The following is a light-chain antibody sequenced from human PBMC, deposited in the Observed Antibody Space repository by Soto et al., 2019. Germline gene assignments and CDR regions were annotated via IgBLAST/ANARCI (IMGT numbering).Light chain of an antibody. J-gene: IGLJ2*01. CDR2: QDN. Sequence: SYELTQPPSVSVSPGQTASITGSGDKLGDKYASWYQVKRGQSPVLVIYQDNKRPSGIPERFSGSNSGTTATLTISGTQAMDEADYFCQAWDTSAVIFGGGTKLTVL. CDR1: KLGDKY. V-gene: IGLV3-1*01. CDR3: QAWDTSAVI.